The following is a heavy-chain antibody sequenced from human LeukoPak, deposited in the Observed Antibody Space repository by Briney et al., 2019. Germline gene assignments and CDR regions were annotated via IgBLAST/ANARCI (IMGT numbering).Heavy chain of an antibody. CDR3: ARDFCSGGSCTNWFDP. D-gene: IGHD2-15*01. CDR2: INPNSGGT. CDR1: GYTFTGYY. V-gene: IGHV1-2*02. J-gene: IGHJ5*02. Sequence: ASVKVSCKASGYTFTGYYMHWVRQAPGQGLEWMGWINPNSGGTNYAQKFQGRVTMTRDTSISTAYMELSRLRSDGTAVYYCARDFCSGGSCTNWFDPWGQGTLVTVSS.